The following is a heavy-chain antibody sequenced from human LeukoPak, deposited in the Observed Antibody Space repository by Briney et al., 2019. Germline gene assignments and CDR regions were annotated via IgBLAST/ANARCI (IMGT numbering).Heavy chain of an antibody. CDR1: GFTFSSYG. Sequence: GGSLRLSCAASGFTFSSYGMHWVRQAPGKGLEWVAVISYDGSNKYYADSVKGRFTISRDNSKNTLYLQMNSLRAEDTAVYYCAKERGYEGYCSGGSCYAFDYWGQGTLVTVSS. CDR3: AKERGYEGYCSGGSCYAFDY. D-gene: IGHD2-15*01. CDR2: ISYDGSNK. J-gene: IGHJ4*02. V-gene: IGHV3-30*18.